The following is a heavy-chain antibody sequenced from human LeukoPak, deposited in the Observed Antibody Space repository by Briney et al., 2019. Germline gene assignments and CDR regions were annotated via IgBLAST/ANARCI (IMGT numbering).Heavy chain of an antibody. V-gene: IGHV6-1*01. CDR1: GDSVSSNSAA. CDR3: AREALRGSYYREGYYFDY. Sequence: SQTLSLTCAISGDSVSSNSAAWNWIRQSPSRGLEWLGRTYYRSKWYNDYAVSVKSRITINPDTSKNQFSLQLNSVTPEDTAVYYCAREALRGSYYREGYYFDYWGQGTLVTVS. D-gene: IGHD1-26*01. J-gene: IGHJ4*02. CDR2: TYYRSKWYN.